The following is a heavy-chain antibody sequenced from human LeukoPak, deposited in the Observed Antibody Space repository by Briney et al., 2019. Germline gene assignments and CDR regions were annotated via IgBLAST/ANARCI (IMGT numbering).Heavy chain of an antibody. CDR2: IIPMLGIA. CDR1: GDTFSTYA. CDR3: ARSESNWNDNTWGYYIDN. D-gene: IGHD1-20*01. J-gene: IGHJ4*02. V-gene: IGHV1-69*04. Sequence: GASVKVSCKASGDTFSTYAISWVRQAPGQGLEWMGRIIPMLGIANYAQRFQGRVTITADKSTSTAYLQLTSLRSADTAVYYCARSESNWNDNTWGYYIDNWGQGTLVTASS.